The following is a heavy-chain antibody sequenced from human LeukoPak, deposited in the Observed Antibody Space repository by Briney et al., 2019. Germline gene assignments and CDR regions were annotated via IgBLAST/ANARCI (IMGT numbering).Heavy chain of an antibody. Sequence: PSETLSLTCTVSGGSVSSGSYYWNWIRQPPGKGLEYIGYVSDSGSTNYNPSLKSRVTISVDTSKNQFSLKLTSVTAADTAVYYCARDILRNDGYNYDSWGQGTLATVSS. CDR2: VSDSGST. CDR3: ARDILRNDGYNYDS. J-gene: IGHJ5*01. D-gene: IGHD5-24*01. V-gene: IGHV4-61*01. CDR1: GGSVSSGSYY.